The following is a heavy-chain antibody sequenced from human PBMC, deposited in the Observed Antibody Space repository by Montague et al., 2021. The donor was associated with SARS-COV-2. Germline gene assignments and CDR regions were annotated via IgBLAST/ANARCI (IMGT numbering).Heavy chain of an antibody. V-gene: IGHV4-59*13. CDR1: GGSISSYY. J-gene: IGHJ4*02. Sequence: SETLSLTCTVSGGSISSYYWSWIRQPPGKGLEWIGYVNHTGSTNXNPSLKSRVTLSIDTSKNQFSLNLTSVTAADTAVYYCVREEYYFDDSGSKWGQGALV. CDR3: VREEYYFDDSGSK. CDR2: VNHTGST. D-gene: IGHD3-22*01.